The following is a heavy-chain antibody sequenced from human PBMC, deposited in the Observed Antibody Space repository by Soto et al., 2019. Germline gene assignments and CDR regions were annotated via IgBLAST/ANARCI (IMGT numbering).Heavy chain of an antibody. CDR1: GGSISSYY. Sequence: SETLSLTCNVSGGSISSYYWSWIRQPPGKGLEYIGHVYNSGSTIHSPSLKSRATISVDTSKDQFSLKLTSVTAADTAVYYCAGGSSLCWECFHHWGQGILVTSPQ. CDR3: AGGSSLCWECFHH. D-gene: IGHD2-2*01. V-gene: IGHV4-59*01. J-gene: IGHJ1*01. CDR2: VYNSGST.